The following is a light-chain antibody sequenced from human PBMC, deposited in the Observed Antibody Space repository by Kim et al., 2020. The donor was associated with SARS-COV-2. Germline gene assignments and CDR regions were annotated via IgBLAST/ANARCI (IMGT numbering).Light chain of an antibody. J-gene: IGKJ5*01. CDR2: DAS. CDR1: QSVRTY. V-gene: IGKV3-11*01. CDR3: QQRGNWPT. Sequence: PGERATLSCRASQSVRTYLAWYQQKPGQAPRLLIYDASNRATGIPARFSGSGSGTDFTLTISSLEPEDFAVYYCQQRGNWPTFGQGTRLGIK.